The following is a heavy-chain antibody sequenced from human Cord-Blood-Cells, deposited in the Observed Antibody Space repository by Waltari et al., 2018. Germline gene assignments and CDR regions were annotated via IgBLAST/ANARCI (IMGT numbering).Heavy chain of an antibody. CDR3: TRQLAAAGDY. Sequence: EVQLVESGGGLVQPGGSLKLSCAASGFTFSGSAMHWVRQASGKGLEWVGRIRSKANSYATSYAASVKGRFTISIDDSKNTAYLQMNSLKTEDTAVYYCTRQLAAAGDYWGQGTLVTVSS. J-gene: IGHJ4*02. V-gene: IGHV3-73*02. CDR1: GFTFSGSA. D-gene: IGHD6-13*01. CDR2: IRSKANSYAT.